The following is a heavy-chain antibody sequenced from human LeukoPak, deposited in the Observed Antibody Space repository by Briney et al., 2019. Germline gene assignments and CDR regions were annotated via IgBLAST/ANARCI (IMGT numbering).Heavy chain of an antibody. V-gene: IGHV1-18*04. D-gene: IGHD2-2*01. Sequence: ASVKVSCKASGYTFTSYGISWVRQAPGQGLEWMGWTSAYNGNTNYAQKLQGRATMTTDTSTSTAYMELRSLRSDDTAVYYCARDGGIIVVVPAVDYWGQGTLVTVSS. J-gene: IGHJ4*02. CDR2: TSAYNGNT. CDR3: ARDGGIIVVVPAVDY. CDR1: GYTFTSYG.